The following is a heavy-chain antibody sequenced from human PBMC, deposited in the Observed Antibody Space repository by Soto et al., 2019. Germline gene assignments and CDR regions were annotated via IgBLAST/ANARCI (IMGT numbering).Heavy chain of an antibody. Sequence: GGSLRLSCAASGFTFSNAWMSWVRQAPGKGLEWVGRIKSKADGVTTDYAAPVKGRFTISRDDSKNTLYLQMNSLKNEDTDVYYCTTEGIVVVTAIPPFDYWGQGTLVTVSS. CDR1: GFTFSNAW. CDR3: TTEGIVVVTAIPPFDY. CDR2: IKSKADGVTT. D-gene: IGHD2-21*02. J-gene: IGHJ4*02. V-gene: IGHV3-15*01.